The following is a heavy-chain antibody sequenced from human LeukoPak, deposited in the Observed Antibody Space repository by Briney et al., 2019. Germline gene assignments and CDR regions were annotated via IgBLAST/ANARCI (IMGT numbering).Heavy chain of an antibody. V-gene: IGHV4-38-2*02. CDR2: IYHSGST. CDR3: ASLYGDSPDPFDY. J-gene: IGHJ4*02. CDR1: GYSISSGYY. D-gene: IGHD4-17*01. Sequence: PSETLSLTCTVSGYSISSGYYWGWIRQPPGKGLEWIGSIYHSGSTYYNPSFKSRVTISVDTSKNQFSLKLSSVTAADTAVYYCASLYGDSPDPFDYWGQGTLVTVSS.